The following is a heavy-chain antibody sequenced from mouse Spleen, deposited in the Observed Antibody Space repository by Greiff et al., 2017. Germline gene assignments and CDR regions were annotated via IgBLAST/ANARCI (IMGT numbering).Heavy chain of an antibody. CDR3: ARDYGSSYWYFDV. CDR2: ISYDGSN. J-gene: IGHJ1*01. CDR1: GYSITSGYY. V-gene: IGHV3-6*01. D-gene: IGHD1-1*01. Sequence: EVQLQESGPGLVKPSQSLSLTCSVTGYSITSGYYWKWIRQFPGNKLEWMGYISYDGSNNYNPSLKNRISITRDTSKNQFFLKLNSVTTEDTATYYGARDYGSSYWYFDVWGAGTTVTVSS.